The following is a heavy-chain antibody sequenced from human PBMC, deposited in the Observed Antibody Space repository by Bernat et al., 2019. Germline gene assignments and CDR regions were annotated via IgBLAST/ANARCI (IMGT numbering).Heavy chain of an antibody. D-gene: IGHD4-17*01. CDR1: GFTFSSYW. V-gene: IGHV3-7*03. CDR2: IKQDGSEK. J-gene: IGHJ6*02. CDR3: ARGLRTPAQPTAADYGDIYYYDDGMDV. Sequence: EVQLVESGGGLVQPGGSLRLSCAASGFTFSSYWMSWVRQAPGKGLEWVANIKQDGSEKYYVDSVKGRFTISRDNAKNSLYLQMNSLRAEDTAVYYCARGLRTPAQPTAADYGDIYYYDDGMDVWGQGTTVTVSS.